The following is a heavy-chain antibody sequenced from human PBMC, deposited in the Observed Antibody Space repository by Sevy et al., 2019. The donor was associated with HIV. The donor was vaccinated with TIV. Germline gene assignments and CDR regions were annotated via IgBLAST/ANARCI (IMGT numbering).Heavy chain of an antibody. V-gene: IGHV4-39*01. Sequence: SETPSLTCTVSGGSISSSSYYWGWIRQPPGKGLEWIGSIYDSGSTYYNPSLKSRVTISVDTSKNQFSLKLSSVTAADTAVYYCARLRGGSYYRYFDYWVQGTLVTVSS. CDR3: ARLRGGSYYRYFDY. CDR2: IYDSGST. CDR1: GGSISSSSYY. J-gene: IGHJ4*02. D-gene: IGHD1-26*01.